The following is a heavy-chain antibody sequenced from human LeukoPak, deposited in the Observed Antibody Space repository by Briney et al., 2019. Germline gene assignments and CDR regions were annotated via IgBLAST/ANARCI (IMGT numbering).Heavy chain of an antibody. J-gene: IGHJ4*02. Sequence: GGSLRLSCAASGFTFSSYGMHWVRQAPGKGLEWVAFIRYDGSNKHYADSVKGRFTISRDNSKNTLYLQMNSLRAEDTAVYYCAKAWRYYDSSGYYDYWGQGTLVTVSS. CDR1: GFTFSSYG. V-gene: IGHV3-30*02. CDR2: IRYDGSNK. CDR3: AKAWRYYDSSGYYDY. D-gene: IGHD3-22*01.